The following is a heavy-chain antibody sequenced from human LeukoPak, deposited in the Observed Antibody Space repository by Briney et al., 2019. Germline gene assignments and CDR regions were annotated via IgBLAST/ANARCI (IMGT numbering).Heavy chain of an antibody. CDR3: ARHRANVNSDYYYGMDV. J-gene: IGHJ6*02. V-gene: IGHV4-59*08. CDR1: GGSISSYY. Sequence: SETLSLTCTVSGGSISSYYWSWIRQPPGKGLEWIGYIYYSGSTNYNPSLKSRVTISVDTSKNQFSLKLSSVTAADTAVYYCARHRANVNSDYYYGMDVWGQGTTATVSS. D-gene: IGHD2-21*01. CDR2: IYYSGST.